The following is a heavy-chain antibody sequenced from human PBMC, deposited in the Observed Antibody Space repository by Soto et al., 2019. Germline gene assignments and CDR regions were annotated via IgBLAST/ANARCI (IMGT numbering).Heavy chain of an antibody. CDR1: GLTFSSHG. V-gene: IGHV3-33*01. CDR2: IYYDGSKK. Sequence: GWSLRLSCTTSGLTFSSHGFHWVRQAPGKGLEWVAAIYYDGSKKYYADSVKGRFTISRDNSINTLHLQMSSVRAEDTAVYHCARDVGGVGAVLACWGQGTLVTVSS. D-gene: IGHD1-26*01. CDR3: ARDVGGVGAVLAC. J-gene: IGHJ4*02.